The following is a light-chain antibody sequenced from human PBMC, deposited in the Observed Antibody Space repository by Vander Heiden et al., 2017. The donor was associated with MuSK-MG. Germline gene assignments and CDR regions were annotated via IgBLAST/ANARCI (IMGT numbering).Light chain of an antibody. CDR2: GVS. V-gene: IGKV3-15*01. J-gene: IGKJ1*01. CDR1: RGVSGN. Sequence: EIVMTQSPAALSVSPGDRATLSCRASRGVSGNLAWYQQKPGQGPRLLIYGVSTRATVTPARFSCNGFGTEFTLTMSIRQSEDFAVYYCQWINDWHPWTFGQGTKVEIK. CDR3: QWINDWHPWT.